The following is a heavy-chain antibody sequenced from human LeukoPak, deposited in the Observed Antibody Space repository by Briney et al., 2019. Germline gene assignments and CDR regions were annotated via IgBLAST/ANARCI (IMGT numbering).Heavy chain of an antibody. D-gene: IGHD2-2*02. CDR2: ISYDGSNK. CDR1: GFTFSSYG. V-gene: IGHV3-30*18. Sequence: GRSLRLSCAASGFTFSSYGMHWVRQAPGKGLEWVAVISYDGSNKYYADSVKGRFTISRDNSKNTLDLQMNSLRAEDTAVEYCAKSLAAILYYYYCMDFWGQGTTVTVSS. CDR3: AKSLAAILYYYYCMDF. J-gene: IGHJ6*02.